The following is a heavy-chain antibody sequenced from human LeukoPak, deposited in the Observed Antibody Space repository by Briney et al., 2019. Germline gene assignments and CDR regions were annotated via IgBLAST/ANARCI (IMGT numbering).Heavy chain of an antibody. V-gene: IGHV1-46*01. Sequence: ASVTVSCKASGYTFTSYYMHWVRQAPGQGLEWMGIINPSGGSTSYAQRLQGRVTMTTDTSTSTAYMELRSLRSDDTAVYYCARAGWAVAGTIDYWGQGTLVTVSS. J-gene: IGHJ4*02. D-gene: IGHD6-19*01. CDR3: ARAGWAVAGTIDY. CDR1: GYTFTSYY. CDR2: INPSGGST.